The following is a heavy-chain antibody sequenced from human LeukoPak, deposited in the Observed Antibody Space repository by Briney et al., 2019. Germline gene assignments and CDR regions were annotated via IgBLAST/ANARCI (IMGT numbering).Heavy chain of an antibody. J-gene: IGHJ6*03. CDR1: GFTFSSYG. CDR3: ARDSGGSSWSRIYYYYYYMDV. Sequence: PGGSLRLSCAASGFTFSSYGMHWVRQAPGKGLEWVAFIRYDGSNKYYADSVKGRFTISRDNSKNTLYLQMNSLRAEDTAVYYCARDSGGSSWSRIYYYYYYMDVWGKGTTVTISS. D-gene: IGHD6-13*01. V-gene: IGHV3-30*02. CDR2: IRYDGSNK.